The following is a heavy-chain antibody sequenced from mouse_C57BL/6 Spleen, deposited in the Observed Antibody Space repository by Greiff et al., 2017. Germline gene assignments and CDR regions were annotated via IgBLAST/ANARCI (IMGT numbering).Heavy chain of an antibody. Sequence: EVQLQQSGPELVKPGASVKISCKASGYTFTDYYMNWVKQSHGKSLEWIGDINPNNGGTSYNQKFKGKATLTVDKSSSTAYMELRSLTSEDSAVYYCARVPAYAMDYWGQGTSVTVSS. CDR2: INPNNGGT. CDR3: ARVPAYAMDY. J-gene: IGHJ4*01. CDR1: GYTFTDYY. V-gene: IGHV1-26*01.